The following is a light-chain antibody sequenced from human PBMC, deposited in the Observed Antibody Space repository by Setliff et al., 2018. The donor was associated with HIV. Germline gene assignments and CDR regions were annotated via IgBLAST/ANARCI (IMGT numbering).Light chain of an antibody. CDR2: DVI. V-gene: IGLV2-14*03. CDR1: SSDVGGYYS. J-gene: IGLJ1*01. Sequence: SALSQPASVSGSPGQSITISCTGISSDVGGYYSVSWYQQHPGRAPKLMIYDVINRPSGVSNRFSGSRSGNTASLTISGLQVEDEADYYCSSYTTSSTLYVFGRGTKVTVL. CDR3: SSYTTSSTLYV.